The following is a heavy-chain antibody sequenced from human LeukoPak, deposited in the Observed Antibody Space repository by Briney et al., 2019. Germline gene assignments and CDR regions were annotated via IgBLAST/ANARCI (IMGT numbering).Heavy chain of an antibody. CDR3: ARVGHPNYVDY. Sequence: SETLSLTCAVYGGSFSGYYWSWIRQPPGKGLEWIGEISHSGSTNYNPSLKSRVTISVDTSKNQFSLKLSSVTAADTAVYYCARVGHPNYVDYWGQGTLVTVSS. J-gene: IGHJ4*02. D-gene: IGHD3-10*01. V-gene: IGHV4-34*01. CDR2: ISHSGST. CDR1: GGSFSGYY.